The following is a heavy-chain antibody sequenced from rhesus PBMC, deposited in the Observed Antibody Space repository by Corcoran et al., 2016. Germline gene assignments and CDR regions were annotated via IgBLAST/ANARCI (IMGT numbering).Heavy chain of an antibody. CDR1: GASISSDY. Sequence: QVQLQESGPGLVKPSETLPLTCAVSGASISSDYWSWIRQSPGKGLGWIGYIDGKGGNTNYNPPRKRRVNMSKDTSKNQFSRKVTSVTAADTAGYYCARGRGGTYDKFDYWGQGVLVTVSS. J-gene: IGHJ4*01. V-gene: IGHV4S2*01. CDR2: IDGKGGNT. CDR3: ARGRGGTYDKFDY. D-gene: IGHD3-40*01.